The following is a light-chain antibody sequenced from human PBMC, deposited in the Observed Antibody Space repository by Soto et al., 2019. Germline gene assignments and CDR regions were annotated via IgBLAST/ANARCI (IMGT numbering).Light chain of an antibody. CDR1: KLGDKY. Sequence: SYELTQPPSVSVSPGQTAIITCSGDKLGDKYACWYQQKPGQSPVLVIYQDTKRPSGIPERFSGSNSGSTATLTISGTQAMDEADYYCQAWDSSTAVFGGGTQLTVL. J-gene: IGLJ2*01. V-gene: IGLV3-1*01. CDR3: QAWDSSTAV. CDR2: QDT.